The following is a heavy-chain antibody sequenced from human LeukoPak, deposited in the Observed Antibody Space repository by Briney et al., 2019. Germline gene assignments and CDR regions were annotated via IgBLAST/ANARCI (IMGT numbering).Heavy chain of an antibody. Sequence: SETLSLTCTVSGGSISSYYWSWIRQPPGKGLEWIGYIYTSGTTNYNPSLKSRVTISLDTSKNQFSLKLSSVTAADTAVYYGARRLYSSSCWFDPWGQGTLVTVSS. CDR1: GGSISSYY. J-gene: IGHJ5*02. V-gene: IGHV4-4*09. D-gene: IGHD6-13*01. CDR3: ARRLYSSSCWFDP. CDR2: IYTSGTT.